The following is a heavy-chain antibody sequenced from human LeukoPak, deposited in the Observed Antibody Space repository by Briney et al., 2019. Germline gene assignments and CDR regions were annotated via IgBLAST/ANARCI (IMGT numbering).Heavy chain of an antibody. J-gene: IGHJ4*02. V-gene: IGHV3-23*01. CDR1: GFTFNNYA. D-gene: IGHD1-1*01. CDR2: IAVSGGST. Sequence: QTGGSLRLSCASSGFTFNNYAMTWVRQAPGKGLEWVSSIAVSGGSTYCADSVKGRFTISRDNSKNTLYLQMSGLRAKDTAVYYCARDYPTSGIVTIFDYWGQGTLVTVSS. CDR3: ARDYPTSGIVTIFDY.